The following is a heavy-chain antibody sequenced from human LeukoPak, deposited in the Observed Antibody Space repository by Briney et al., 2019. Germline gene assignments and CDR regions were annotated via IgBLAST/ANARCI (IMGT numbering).Heavy chain of an antibody. V-gene: IGHV3-74*01. CDR1: GFTFSNYW. J-gene: IGHJ4*02. CDR2: IKTDGSTT. CDR3: VRGYNSGNDY. D-gene: IGHD6-19*01. Sequence: PGGSLRLSCAVSGFTFSNYWMHWVRQAPGKGLVWVSRIKTDGSTTSYADSVKGRFTISRDNAKNMAYLQMNSLRAEDTAVYYCVRGYNSGNDYWGQGTLVTVPS.